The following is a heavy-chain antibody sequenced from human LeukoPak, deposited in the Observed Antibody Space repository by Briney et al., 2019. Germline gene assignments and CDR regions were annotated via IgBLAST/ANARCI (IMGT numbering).Heavy chain of an antibody. V-gene: IGHV4-39*01. Sequence: SETLSLTCAISDGSISTSNWWSWVLQPPKEGLEWIVSIYYSGSTYYNPSLKSRVTISVDTSKNQFSLKLSSVTAADTAVYYCARLGVRSLCSSTSCYDYWGQGTLVTVSS. CDR1: DGSISTSNW. D-gene: IGHD2-2*01. J-gene: IGHJ4*02. CDR2: IYYSGST. CDR3: ARLGVRSLCSSTSCYDY.